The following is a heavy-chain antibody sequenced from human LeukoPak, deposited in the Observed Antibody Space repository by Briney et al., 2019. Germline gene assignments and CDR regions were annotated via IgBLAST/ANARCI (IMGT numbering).Heavy chain of an antibody. CDR3: ARIVPAAMGSYYFDY. D-gene: IGHD2-2*01. CDR1: GYTFIDYD. Sequence: ASVKVSCKASGYTFIDYDFNWVRQATGQGLEWMGWTNPISGNTRFAQKFQGRVTLTTNTSISTAYMTLSSLRSDDTAVYYCARIVPAAMGSYYFDYWGQGALVTVSS. V-gene: IGHV1-8*01. CDR2: TNPISGNT. J-gene: IGHJ4*02.